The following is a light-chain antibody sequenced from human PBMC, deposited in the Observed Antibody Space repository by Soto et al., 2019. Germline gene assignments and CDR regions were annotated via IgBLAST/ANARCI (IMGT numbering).Light chain of an antibody. CDR1: QSVSSTY. CDR3: QHFVNSLSWT. CDR2: GAS. J-gene: IGKJ1*01. Sequence: EIVLTQSPGTLSLSPGERATLSCRASQSVSSTYLIWYQQKPGQAPRLLIYGASSRATGVPDRFSGGGSGTEFTLPISRMEPEDFSADYCQHFVNSLSWTFGQGTKVEIK. V-gene: IGKV3-20*01.